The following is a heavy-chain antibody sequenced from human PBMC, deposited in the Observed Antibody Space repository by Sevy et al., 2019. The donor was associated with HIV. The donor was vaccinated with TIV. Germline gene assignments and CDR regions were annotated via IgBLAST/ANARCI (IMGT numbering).Heavy chain of an antibody. J-gene: IGHJ4*02. V-gene: IGHV4-39*01. CDR1: GGSISSSSYY. CDR3: ASLPSYDILTGYPG. D-gene: IGHD3-9*01. Sequence: SETLSLPCTVSGGSISSSSYYWGWIRQPPGKGLEWIGSIYYSGSTYYNPSLKSRVTISVDTSKNQFSLKLSSVTAADTAVYYCASLPSYDILTGYPGWGQGTLVTVSS. CDR2: IYYSGST.